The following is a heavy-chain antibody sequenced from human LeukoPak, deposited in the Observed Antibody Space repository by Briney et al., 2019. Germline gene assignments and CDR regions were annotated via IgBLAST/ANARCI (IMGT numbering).Heavy chain of an antibody. D-gene: IGHD4-17*01. V-gene: IGHV1-18*01. J-gene: IGHJ5*02. CDR2: ISAYNGNT. CDR3: ARDDYGVSRWFDP. CDR1: GYTFTSYG. Sequence: PPASVKVSCKASGYTFTSYGISWVRQAPGQGLEWMGWISAYNGNTNYAQKLQGRVTMTTDTSTSTAHMELRSLRSDDTAVYYCARDDYGVSRWFDPWGQGTLVTVSS.